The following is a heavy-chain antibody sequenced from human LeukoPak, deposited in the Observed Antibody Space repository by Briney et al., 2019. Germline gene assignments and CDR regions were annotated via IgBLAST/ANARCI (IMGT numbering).Heavy chain of an antibody. CDR2: ISSSSSSYT. J-gene: IGHJ4*02. V-gene: IGHV3-11*06. CDR3: ARASASYFDY. CDR1: GFTFSDYY. Sequence: PGGSLRLSCAASGFTFSDYYMSWIRQAPGKGLEWVSYISSSSSSYTNYADSVKGRFTISRDNAKNSLYLQLNTLRDEDTGVYFCARASASYFDYWGQGTLVTVSS.